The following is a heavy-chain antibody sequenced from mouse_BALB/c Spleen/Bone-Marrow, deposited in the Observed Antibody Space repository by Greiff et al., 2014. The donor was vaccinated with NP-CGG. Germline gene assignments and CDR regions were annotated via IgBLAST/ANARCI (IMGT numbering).Heavy chain of an antibody. J-gene: IGHJ3*01. CDR1: GYTFSSYW. Sequence: LQESGAELMKPGASVKISCKATGYTFSSYWIEWVKQRPGHGLEWIGEVLPGSGSTNYNEKFKGKATFTADTSSNTAYMQLSSLTSEDSAVYYCARDWDPFAYWGQGTLVTVSA. D-gene: IGHD4-1*01. V-gene: IGHV1-9*01. CDR2: VLPGSGST. CDR3: ARDWDPFAY.